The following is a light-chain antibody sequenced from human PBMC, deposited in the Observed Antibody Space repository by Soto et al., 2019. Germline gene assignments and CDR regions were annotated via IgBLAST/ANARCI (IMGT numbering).Light chain of an antibody. J-gene: IGKJ4*01. V-gene: IGKV1-9*01. CDR3: QQLNSYPLT. Sequence: DIQLTQSPSFLSASVGDRVTITCRASQGISSYLAWYQQKPGKAPKLLIYAASTLQSVVPSRFSGSGSGTEFTLTISSLQPEDFATYYCQQLNSYPLTFGGGTQVEIK. CDR1: QGISSY. CDR2: AAS.